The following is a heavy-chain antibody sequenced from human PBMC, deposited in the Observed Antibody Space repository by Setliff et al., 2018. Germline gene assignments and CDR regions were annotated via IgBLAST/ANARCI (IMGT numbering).Heavy chain of an antibody. CDR1: GFTFSIHG. Sequence: SCAASGFTFSIHGMHWVRQAPGKGLEWVAFIRYDGSDKYYADSVKGRFTISRDNSKNTLYLQMNSLRSEDTSVYYCAKPGGEYSSGWYYFDYWGQGTLVTVSS. CDR3: AKPGGEYSSGWYYFDY. D-gene: IGHD6-19*01. CDR2: IRYDGSDK. J-gene: IGHJ4*02. V-gene: IGHV3-30*02.